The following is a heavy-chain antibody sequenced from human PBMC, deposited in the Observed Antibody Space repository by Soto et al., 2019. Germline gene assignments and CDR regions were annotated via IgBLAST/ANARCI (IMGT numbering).Heavy chain of an antibody. CDR3: ARGRGLYNSGRSQLDS. D-gene: IGHD1-1*01. CDR2: IIPRFGTT. CDR1: GDSFTKYT. J-gene: IGHJ4*02. V-gene: IGHV1-69*01. Sequence: QVQVVQSGAEVKKPGSSVRVSCKASGDSFTKYTVNWVRQAPRQGLEWMGGIIPRFGTTNYAPTLQDRVTITAAASMNPVYMELSSLRSDDTALYYCARGRGLYNSGRSQLDSWGQGTLVTVSS.